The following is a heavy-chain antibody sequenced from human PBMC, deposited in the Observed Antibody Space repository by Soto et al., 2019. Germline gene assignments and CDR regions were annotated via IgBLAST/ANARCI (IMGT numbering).Heavy chain of an antibody. CDR1: GFTFSSYG. CDR2: IWYDGSNK. Sequence: QVQLVEPGGGVVQPGRSLRLSCVASGFTFSSYGIHWVRQAPGKGLAWLAVIWYDGSNKYYADSVKSRFTISRDNSKNTLYLQMDSLRAEDTAVYYCATEDVEGRMIDYWGQGTLVTVSS. D-gene: IGHD2-15*01. CDR3: ATEDVEGRMIDY. V-gene: IGHV3-33*03. J-gene: IGHJ4*02.